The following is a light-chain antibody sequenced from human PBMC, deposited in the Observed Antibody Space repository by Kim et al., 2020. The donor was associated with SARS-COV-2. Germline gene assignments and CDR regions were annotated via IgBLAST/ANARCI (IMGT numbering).Light chain of an antibody. CDR3: QQYGKSPAS. J-gene: IGKJ2*03. V-gene: IGKV3-20*01. Sequence: SLSPGERAMLSCGASQSVSRYIAWYQHKPGQPPRLLIYDAFSRAPGIPDRFSGSGSGTDFTLTISRLEPEDSAVYYCQQYGKSPASFGLGTKLEI. CDR1: QSVSRY. CDR2: DAF.